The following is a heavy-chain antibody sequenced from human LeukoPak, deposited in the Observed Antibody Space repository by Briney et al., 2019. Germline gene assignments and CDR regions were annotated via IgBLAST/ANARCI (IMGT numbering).Heavy chain of an antibody. CDR1: GFTVSSNY. V-gene: IGHV3-66*04. Sequence: GGSLRLSCAASGFTVSSNYMSWVRQAPGKGLEGVSVIYSGGSTYYADSVKGRFTISRDNSKNTLYLQMNSPRAEDTAVYYCARHYYGSRSYDYWGQGTLVTVSS. CDR2: IYSGGST. D-gene: IGHD3-10*01. J-gene: IGHJ4*02. CDR3: ARHYYGSRSYDY.